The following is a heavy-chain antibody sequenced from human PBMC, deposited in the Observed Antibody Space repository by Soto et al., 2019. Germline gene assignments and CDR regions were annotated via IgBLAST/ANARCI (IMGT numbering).Heavy chain of an antibody. Sequence: SSETLSLTCAVYGGSFSGYYWSWIRQPPGKGLEWIGEINHSGSTNYNPSLKSRVTISIDTSKNQFSLKLSSVTAADTTVYYCARGNKRPTVYYYYLDVWGKGTTVTVSS. J-gene: IGHJ6*03. CDR1: GGSFSGYY. D-gene: IGHD6-25*01. V-gene: IGHV4-34*01. CDR2: INHSGST. CDR3: ARGNKRPTVYYYYLDV.